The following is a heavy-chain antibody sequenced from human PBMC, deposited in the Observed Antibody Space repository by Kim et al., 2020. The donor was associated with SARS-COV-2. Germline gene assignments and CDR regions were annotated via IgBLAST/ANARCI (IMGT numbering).Heavy chain of an antibody. J-gene: IGHJ3*02. V-gene: IGHV3-23*01. CDR3: AKRGGSGSYYGVSLDAFEM. D-gene: IGHD3-10*01. CDR2: ISGSGDST. Sequence: GGSLRLSCAASGFTFSRYAMSWVRQAPGKGLEWVSHISGSGDSTYYADSVKGRFTISRDTSDNTVSLQMNSLRADDTAVYYCAKRGGSGSYYGVSLDAFEMWGRGTTDPVSS. CDR1: GFTFSRYA.